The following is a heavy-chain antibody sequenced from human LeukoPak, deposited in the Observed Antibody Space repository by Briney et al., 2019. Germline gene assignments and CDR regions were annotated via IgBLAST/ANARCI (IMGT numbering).Heavy chain of an antibody. V-gene: IGHV3-23*01. CDR2: ISGSGGST. Sequence: GGSLRLSCAASGFTFSSYAMSWVRQAPGKGLEWVSAISGSGGSTYYADSVKGRFTISRDNSKNTLYLQMNSLGAEDTAVYYCAKDREAGGSSWSSDYFDYWGQGTLVTVSS. CDR1: GFTFSSYA. CDR3: AKDREAGGSSWSSDYFDY. D-gene: IGHD6-13*01. J-gene: IGHJ4*02.